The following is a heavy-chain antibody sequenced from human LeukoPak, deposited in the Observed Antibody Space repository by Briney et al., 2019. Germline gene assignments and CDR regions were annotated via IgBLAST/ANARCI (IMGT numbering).Heavy chain of an antibody. D-gene: IGHD1-26*01. CDR2: IYTSGST. V-gene: IGHV4-61*02. CDR3: ARDRYKWELSD. J-gene: IGHJ4*02. Sequence: SQTLSLTCTDSGGSISSGSYYWSWIRQPAGKGLEWIGRIYTSGSTNYNPSPKSRVTISVDTSKNQFSLKLSSVTAADTAVYYCARDRYKWELSDWGQGTLVTVFS. CDR1: GGSISSGSYY.